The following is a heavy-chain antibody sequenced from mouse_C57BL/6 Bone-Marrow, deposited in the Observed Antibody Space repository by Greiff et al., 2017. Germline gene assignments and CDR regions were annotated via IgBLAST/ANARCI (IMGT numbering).Heavy chain of an antibody. V-gene: IGHV5-15*01. CDR2: ISNLAYSI. D-gene: IGHD1-1*01. CDR1: GFTFSDYG. CDR3: ARQDYGSCYGYAMDF. J-gene: IGHJ4*01. Sequence: EVQLQESGGGLVQPGGSLKLSCAASGFTFSDYGMAWVRQAPRKGLEWVAFISNLAYSIYYADTVTGRFPITRENAKNTLYLEMRSLRSGDTAMSYCARQDYGSCYGYAMDFWGQGTSVTVSS.